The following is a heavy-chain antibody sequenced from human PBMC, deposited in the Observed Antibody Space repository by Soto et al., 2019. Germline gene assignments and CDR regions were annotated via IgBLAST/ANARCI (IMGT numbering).Heavy chain of an antibody. J-gene: IGHJ6*02. V-gene: IGHV5-10-1*01. CDR3: ARMEVRSGYHSYYYYGMDV. CDR2: IDPSDSYT. D-gene: IGHD3-22*01. CDR1: GYRCTSYV. Sequence: PXESLKVFCKGSGYRCTSYVSSLVLQMPGKGLEWMGRIDPSDSYTNYSPSFQGHVTISADKSISTAYLQWSSLKASDTAMYYCARMEVRSGYHSYYYYGMDVWAQGTTVTVSS.